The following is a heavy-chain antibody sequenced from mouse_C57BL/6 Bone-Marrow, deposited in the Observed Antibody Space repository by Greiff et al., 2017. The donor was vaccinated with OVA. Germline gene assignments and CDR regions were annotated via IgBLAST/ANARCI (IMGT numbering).Heavy chain of an antibody. CDR2: IDPSDSYT. Sequence: QVQLQQPGAELVKPGASVKLSCKASGYTFTSYWMQWVEQRPGQGLEWIGEIDPSDSYTNYNQKFKGKATLTVATSSSTAYMQLSSLTSEDSAVYYCASAVFAYWCQGTLVPVSA. CDR1: GYTFTSYW. J-gene: IGHJ3*01. V-gene: IGHV1-50*01. CDR3: ASAVFAY.